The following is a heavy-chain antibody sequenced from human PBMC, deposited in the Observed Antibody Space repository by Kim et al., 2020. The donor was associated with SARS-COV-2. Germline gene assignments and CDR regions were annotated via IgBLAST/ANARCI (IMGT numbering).Heavy chain of an antibody. J-gene: IGHJ4*02. CDR3: AREGGTTGLFDY. V-gene: IGHV3-48*02. Sequence: YHADSVKGRLTISRDNAKNSLYLQMNSLRDEDTAVYYCAREGGTTGLFDYWGQGTLVTVSS. D-gene: IGHD3-16*01.